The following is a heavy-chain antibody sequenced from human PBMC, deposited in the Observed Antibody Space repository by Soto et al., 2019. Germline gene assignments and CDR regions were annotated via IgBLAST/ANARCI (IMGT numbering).Heavy chain of an antibody. V-gene: IGHV4-34*01. D-gene: IGHD2-2*01. J-gene: IGHJ5*02. CDR1: GGSFSGYY. CDR3: ARLNVVATANPNWFDP. CDR2: INHSGNT. Sequence: QVQLQQSGAGLLKPSETLSLTCAVYGGSFSGYYWSWIRQPPGKGLEWIGEINHSGNTNYHPSLKSRVTISLDTSKNQFSLKLTSLSAADTAVYYCARLNVVATANPNWFDPWGRGTLVTVSS.